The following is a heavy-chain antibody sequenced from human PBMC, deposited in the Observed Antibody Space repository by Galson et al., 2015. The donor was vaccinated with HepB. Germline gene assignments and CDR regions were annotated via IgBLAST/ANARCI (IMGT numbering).Heavy chain of an antibody. Sequence: PLLLSPAASGFTFSHLWMTWVRQAPGKVLEWVGRIKRRSDGRTTDHAAPVKGRFTISRDDPEDTSYQQMNSLKTEDTAVYYRTMDLPLTGWGVIATWGQGTLVNVYS. CDR1: GFTFSHLW. CDR3: TMDLPLTGWGVIAT. J-gene: IGHJ5*02. V-gene: IGHV3-15*01. D-gene: IGHD3-16*02. CDR2: IKRRSDGRTT.